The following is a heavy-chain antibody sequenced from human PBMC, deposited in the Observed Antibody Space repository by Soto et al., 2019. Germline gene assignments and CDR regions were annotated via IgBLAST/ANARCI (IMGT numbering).Heavy chain of an antibody. J-gene: IGHJ5*02. CDR3: ARDPGRRSLERVGHSGWFDP. V-gene: IGHV3-11*01. CDR1: GFTFSDYY. Sequence: PGGSLRLSCAASGFTFSDYYMSWIRQASGKGLEWFLYIISSGSTIYYAVSVKGRFTISRDNAKNSLYLQMNSLRAEDTAVYYCARDPGRRSLERVGHSGWFDPWGQGTLVTVSS. CDR2: IISSGSTI. D-gene: IGHD6-25*01.